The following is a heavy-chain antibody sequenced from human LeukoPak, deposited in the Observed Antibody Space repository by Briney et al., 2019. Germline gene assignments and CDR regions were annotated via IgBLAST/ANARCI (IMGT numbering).Heavy chain of an antibody. CDR3: ASGPIGPRIVDY. CDR1: GFTFSSYS. J-gene: IGHJ4*02. V-gene: IGHV3-21*01. Sequence: PGGSLRLSCAASGFTFSSYSMNWVRQATAKEGVGVSSISSSSSYIYYADSVMRRFTISRDNAKNSLYLQMNSLRAEDTTVYYCASGPIGPRIVDYWGQGTLVTVSS. CDR2: ISSSSSYI. D-gene: IGHD3-10*01.